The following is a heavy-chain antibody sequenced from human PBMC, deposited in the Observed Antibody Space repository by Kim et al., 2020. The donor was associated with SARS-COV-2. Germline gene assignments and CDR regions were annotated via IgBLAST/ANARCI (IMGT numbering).Heavy chain of an antibody. V-gene: IGHV1-46*01. CDR2: INPSGGST. Sequence: ASVKVSCKASGYTFTSYYMHWVRQAPGQGLEWMGIINPSGGSTRYAQKFQGRVTMTMDTSTSTVYMELSSLRSEDTAVYYCARGTTTRTAMVTYNWFDPWGPGALVTVSS. CDR1: GYTFTSYY. D-gene: IGHD5-18*01. J-gene: IGHJ5*02. CDR3: ARGTTTRTAMVTYNWFDP.